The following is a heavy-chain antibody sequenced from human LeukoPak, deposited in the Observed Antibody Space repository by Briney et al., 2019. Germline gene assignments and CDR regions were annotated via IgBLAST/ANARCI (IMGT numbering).Heavy chain of an antibody. CDR1: GDSITIHNW. CDR2: IYHSGTT. Sequence: SGTLSLTCSVSGDSITIHNWWSWVRQSPGRGLEWIGEIYHSGTTNYSPSLKSRVTISVDKSKNQLSLQLTSVTAADTAVYFCASCLFDYYYFAQWGQGTLVTVSS. J-gene: IGHJ4*02. CDR3: ASCLFDYYYFAQ. D-gene: IGHD2/OR15-2a*01. V-gene: IGHV4-4*02.